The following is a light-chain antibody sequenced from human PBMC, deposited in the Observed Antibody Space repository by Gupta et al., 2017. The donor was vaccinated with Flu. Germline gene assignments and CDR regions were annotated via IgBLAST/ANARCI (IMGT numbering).Light chain of an antibody. CDR3: SSWEDTLRDLEV. Sequence: VTISWSGDTSNIGRKSVDWYQRLPGAAPKLLIVTVNLRPSGVPDRFSGSTSCTAASPVTSGLQSEDDGDYDGSSWEDTLRDLEVFGSGTTLTVL. CDR1: TSNIGRKS. J-gene: IGLJ1*01. V-gene: IGLV1-44*01. CDR2: TVN.